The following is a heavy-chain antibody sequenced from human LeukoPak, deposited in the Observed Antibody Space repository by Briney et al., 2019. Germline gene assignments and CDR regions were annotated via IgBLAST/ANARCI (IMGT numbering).Heavy chain of an antibody. CDR3: ARDWELLSGYYYALDV. CDR2: VYYTGST. V-gene: IGHV4-59*11. Sequence: SETLSLTCTVSGGSISNHYWSWIRQPPGKGLEWVGYVYYTGSTNYNPSLKSRVTISVDTSKNQSPLKLTSVTAADTAIYYCARDWELLSGYYYALDVWGQGTTVTVS. J-gene: IGHJ6*02. CDR1: GGSISNHY. D-gene: IGHD1-26*01.